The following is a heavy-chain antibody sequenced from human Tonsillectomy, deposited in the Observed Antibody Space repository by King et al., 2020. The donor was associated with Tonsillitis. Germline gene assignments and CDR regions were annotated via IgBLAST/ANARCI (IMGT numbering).Heavy chain of an antibody. CDR1: GFTFSIYW. CDR3: ARGLYGAGYYFDY. Sequence: VQLVESGGGLVQPGGSLRLSCAASGFTFSIYWMSWVRQAPGKGLEWVANIKQDGSEKYYVDSVKGRFTISRDNAKNSLYLQMNSLRAEDTAVYYCARGLYGAGYYFDYWGQGTLVTVSS. J-gene: IGHJ4*02. V-gene: IGHV3-7*03. D-gene: IGHD4-17*01. CDR2: IKQDGSEK.